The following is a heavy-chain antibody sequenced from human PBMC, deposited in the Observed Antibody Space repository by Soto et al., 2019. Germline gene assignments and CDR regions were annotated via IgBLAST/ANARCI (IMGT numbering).Heavy chain of an antibody. D-gene: IGHD1-26*01. CDR1: GFTFSSYG. CDR2: ISYDGSNK. J-gene: IGHJ4*02. CDR3: AKEEWELLPDY. Sequence: QVQLVESGGGVVQPGRSLRLSCAASGFTFSSYGMHWVRQAPGKGLEWVAVISYDGSNKYYADSVKGRFTISRDNSKNTLYLQMNSLRAEDTAVYYWAKEEWELLPDYWGQGTLVTVSS. V-gene: IGHV3-30*18.